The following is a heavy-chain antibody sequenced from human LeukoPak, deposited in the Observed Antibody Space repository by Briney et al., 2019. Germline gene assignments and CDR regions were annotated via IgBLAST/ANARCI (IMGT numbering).Heavy chain of an antibody. V-gene: IGHV3-23*01. CDR2: ISGSGGST. CDR1: GFTFSSYA. Sequence: GGSLRLSCAASGFTFSSYAMSWVRQAPGKGLEWVSAISGSGGSTYYADSVKGRFTISRDNSKNPLYLQMNSLRAEDTAVYYCAKDSLHYDSTEFDYWGQGTLVTVSS. D-gene: IGHD3-3*01. CDR3: AKDSLHYDSTEFDY. J-gene: IGHJ4*02.